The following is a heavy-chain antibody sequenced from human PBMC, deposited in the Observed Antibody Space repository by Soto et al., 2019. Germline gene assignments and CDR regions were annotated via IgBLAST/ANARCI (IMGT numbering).Heavy chain of an antibody. CDR2: IIPIFVTA. D-gene: IGHD4-17*01. CDR3: AQMTDYGVYYFDY. Sequence: SVKVSCKASGGTFSSYAISWVRQAPGQGLEWMGGIIPIFVTANYAQKFQGRVTITADKSTSTAYMELSSLRSEDSAVYYCAQMTDYGVYYFDYSGQGTLVTVSS. J-gene: IGHJ4*02. CDR1: GGTFSSYA. V-gene: IGHV1-69*06.